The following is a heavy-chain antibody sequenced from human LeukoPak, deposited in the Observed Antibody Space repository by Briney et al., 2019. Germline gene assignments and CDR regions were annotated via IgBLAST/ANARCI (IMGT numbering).Heavy chain of an antibody. D-gene: IGHD5-18*01. CDR1: GGSISSGGYY. J-gene: IGHJ4*02. CDR3: ARDRDSYGYFDY. CDR2: IYYSGST. V-gene: IGHV4-31*03. Sequence: TSETLSLTCTVSGGSISSGGYYWSWIRQHPGKGLEWIGYIYYSGSTYYNPSLKSRVTISVDTSKNQFSLKLSSVTAADTAVYYCARDRDSYGYFDYWGQGTLVTVSS.